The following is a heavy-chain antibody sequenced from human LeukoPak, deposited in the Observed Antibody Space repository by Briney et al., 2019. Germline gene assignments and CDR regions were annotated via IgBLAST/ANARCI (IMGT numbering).Heavy chain of an antibody. CDR3: ARYRRESTKTNDAFDM. CDR1: GGSISSYY. Sequence: PSETLSLTCTVSGGSISSYYWSWIRQPPGKGLEWIGYMYYSGSTHYNPSLESRVTVSIDTSKKQLSLKLTSATAADTTVYYCARYRRESTKTNDAFDMGGQETMVTVSS. D-gene: IGHD1-1*01. J-gene: IGHJ3*02. V-gene: IGHV4-59*01. CDR2: MYYSGST.